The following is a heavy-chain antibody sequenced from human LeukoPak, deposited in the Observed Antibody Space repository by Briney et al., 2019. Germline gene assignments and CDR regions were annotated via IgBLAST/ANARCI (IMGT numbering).Heavy chain of an antibody. D-gene: IGHD3-22*01. CDR1: GGSISSYY. CDR2: IYYSGST. Sequence: SETLSPTCTVSGGSISSYYWSWIRQPPGKGLEWIGYIYYSGSTNYDPSIKSRVTISVDTSKNQFSLKLSSVTAADTAVYYCARGGLNWFDPWVQGTLVTVSS. V-gene: IGHV4-59*01. J-gene: IGHJ5*02. CDR3: ARGGLNWFDP.